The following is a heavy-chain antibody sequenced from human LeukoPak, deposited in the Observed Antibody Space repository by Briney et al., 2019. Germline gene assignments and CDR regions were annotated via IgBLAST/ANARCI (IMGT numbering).Heavy chain of an antibody. CDR3: WGGGGGGVRGVINICPFDY. V-gene: IGHV1-18*01. D-gene: IGHD3-10*01. Sequence: GASVKVSCKASGYTFTSYGISWVRQAPGQGLEWMGWISAYNGNTNYAQELQGRVTMTTDTSTSTAYMELRSLRSDDTAVYYCWGGGGGGVRGVINICPFDYWGQGTLVTVSS. CDR2: ISAYNGNT. J-gene: IGHJ4*02. CDR1: GYTFTSYG.